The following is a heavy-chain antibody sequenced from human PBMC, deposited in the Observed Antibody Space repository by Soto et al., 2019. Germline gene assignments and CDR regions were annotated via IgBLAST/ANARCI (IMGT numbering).Heavy chain of an antibody. D-gene: IGHD6-19*01. Sequence: SETLSLTCADYGGSFSGYFWNWIRQTPGKGMEWIGKVNHNGRNNYNPSLKNRVNISLDMYKNQIALKLTSVTAADTAVYYCARGGSSDWQVAFDFWGQGTMVTVAS. V-gene: IGHV4-34*01. CDR3: ARGGSSDWQVAFDF. J-gene: IGHJ3*01. CDR2: VNHNGRN. CDR1: GGSFSGYF.